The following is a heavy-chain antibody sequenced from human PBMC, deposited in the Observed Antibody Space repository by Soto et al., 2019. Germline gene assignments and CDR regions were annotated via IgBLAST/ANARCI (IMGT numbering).Heavy chain of an antibody. CDR1: GYTFTSYG. CDR3: AMVDVYVTPSPQDV. J-gene: IGHJ6*02. V-gene: IGHV1-18*01. Sequence: QVQLVQSGAEVKNPGASVKVSCKTSGYTFTSYGIGWARQAPGQGLEWMGWINTYNGNTNYAQNLQGRVTLTTDTSTSTAYMELRSRSSNDTAIYYCAMVDVYVTPSPQDVWGQGTTVTVSS. CDR2: INTYNGNT. D-gene: IGHD3-16*01.